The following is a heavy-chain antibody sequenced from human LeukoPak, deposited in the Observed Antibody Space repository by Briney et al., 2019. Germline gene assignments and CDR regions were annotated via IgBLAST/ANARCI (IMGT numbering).Heavy chain of an antibody. CDR2: IKQDGSEK. CDR3: ARVPYYDFWSGSNWFDP. D-gene: IGHD3-3*01. V-gene: IGHV3-7*01. CDR1: GFTFSSYW. J-gene: IGHJ5*02. Sequence: GGSLRLSCAASGFTFSSYWMSWVRQAPGKGLEWVANIKQDGSEKYYVDSVKGRFTISRDNAKNSLYLQMNSLRAEDTAVYYCARVPYYDFWSGSNWFDPWGQGTLVTVSS.